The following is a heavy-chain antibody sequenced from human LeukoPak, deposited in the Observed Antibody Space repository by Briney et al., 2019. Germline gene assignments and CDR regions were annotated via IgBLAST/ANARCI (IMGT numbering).Heavy chain of an antibody. CDR1: GGTFSSYA. V-gene: IGHV1-69*05. CDR3: ASSNCGGDCYSGY. J-gene: IGHJ4*02. Sequence: SVKVSCKASGGTFSSYAISWVRQAPGRGLKWMGRIIPIFGTANYAQKFQGRVTITTDESMSTAYMELSSLRSEDTAVYYCASSNCGGDCYSGYWGQGTLVTVSS. D-gene: IGHD2-21*02. CDR2: IIPIFGTA.